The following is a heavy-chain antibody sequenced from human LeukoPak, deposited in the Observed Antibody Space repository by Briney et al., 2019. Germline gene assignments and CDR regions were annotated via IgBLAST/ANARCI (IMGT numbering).Heavy chain of an antibody. CDR2: INPSGGST. Sequence: GASVKVSCKASGYTFTSYYMHWVRQAPGQGLEWMGIINPSGGSTSYAQKFQGRVTMTRDTSTGTVYMELSSLRSEDTAVYYCARDQFCSGGSCYLFDYWGQGTLVTVSS. CDR1: GYTFTSYY. V-gene: IGHV1-46*01. CDR3: ARDQFCSGGSCYLFDY. D-gene: IGHD2-15*01. J-gene: IGHJ4*02.